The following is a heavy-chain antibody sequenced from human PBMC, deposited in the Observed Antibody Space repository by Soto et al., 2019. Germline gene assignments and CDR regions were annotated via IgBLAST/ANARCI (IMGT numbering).Heavy chain of an antibody. CDR1: GGTFSSYA. J-gene: IGHJ6*02. CDR3: ARGGSSGDHIRGVLYYYYYSGMDV. Sequence: QVQLVQSGAEVKKPGSSVKVSCKASGGTFSSYAISWVRQAPGQGLEWMGGIIPIFGTANYAQKFQGRVTITADESTSTAYMELSSLRSEDTAVYYCARGGSSGDHIRGVLYYYYYSGMDVWGQGTTVTVSS. V-gene: IGHV1-69*01. D-gene: IGHD4-17*01. CDR2: IIPIFGTA.